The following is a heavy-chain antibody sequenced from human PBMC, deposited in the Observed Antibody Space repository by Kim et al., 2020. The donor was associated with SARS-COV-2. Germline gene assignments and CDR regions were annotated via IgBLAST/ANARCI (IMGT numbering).Heavy chain of an antibody. Sequence: PSLTSRVKISVDTSKDQFAMKLSSVTAADTAVYYCARESVVVTANYFDDWGQGTLVTVSS. J-gene: IGHJ4*02. D-gene: IGHD2-21*02. CDR3: ARESVVVTANYFDD. V-gene: IGHV4-59*01.